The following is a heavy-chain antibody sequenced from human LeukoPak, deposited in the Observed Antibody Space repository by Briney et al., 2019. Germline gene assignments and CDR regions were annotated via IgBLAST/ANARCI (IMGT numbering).Heavy chain of an antibody. Sequence: TGGSLRLSCAASGFTFSSYGMHWVRQAPGKGLEWVALIRYDGSNEYYADSVKGRFTISRDNSKNTLYLQMTSLRAEDTAVYYCARGLMATIGLEYWGQGTLVTVSS. D-gene: IGHD5-12*01. CDR3: ARGLMATIGLEY. CDR2: IRYDGSNE. V-gene: IGHV3-30*02. J-gene: IGHJ4*02. CDR1: GFTFSSYG.